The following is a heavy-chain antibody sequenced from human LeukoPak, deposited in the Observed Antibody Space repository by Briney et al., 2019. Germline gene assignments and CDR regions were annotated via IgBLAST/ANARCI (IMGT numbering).Heavy chain of an antibody. D-gene: IGHD1-14*01. V-gene: IGHV1-46*01. CDR1: GYTFTSYY. CDR3: ARAWRYTDWFDP. J-gene: IGHJ5*02. Sequence: ASVKVSCKASGYTFTSYYMHWVRQAPGHGLEWMGVINPSDGSTTYAQKFQGRVTVTRDTSTSTVYMELSSLRSEDTAVYYCARAWRYTDWFDPWGQGTLVTVSS. CDR2: INPSDGST.